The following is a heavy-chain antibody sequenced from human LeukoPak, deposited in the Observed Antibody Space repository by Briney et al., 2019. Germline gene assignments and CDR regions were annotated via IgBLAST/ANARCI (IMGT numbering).Heavy chain of an antibody. CDR1: GFTFSSYG. CDR2: IRFDGSYE. J-gene: IGHJ4*02. Sequence: GGSLRLSCAASGFTFSSYGMHLVRQAPGKGLEWVTFIRFDGSYEDYADSVKGRFTISRDNSKNMLYLEMNSLSTEDTAVYYCAKVRYCSGVNCYPDDNWGQGTLVTVSS. V-gene: IGHV3-30*02. D-gene: IGHD2-15*01. CDR3: AKVRYCSGVNCYPDDN.